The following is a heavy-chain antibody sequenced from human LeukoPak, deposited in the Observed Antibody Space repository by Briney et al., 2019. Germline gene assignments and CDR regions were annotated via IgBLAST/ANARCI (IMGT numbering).Heavy chain of an antibody. J-gene: IGHJ3*02. CDR1: GFTFSDYA. CDR2: ISGGGDST. CDR3: ARPDSSGWSHAFDI. V-gene: IGHV3-23*01. Sequence: GGSLRLSCAASGFTFSDYAMTWVRQIPGKGVEWVSVISGGGDSTDYADSVKGRFTISRDNSKNTLYLDMNSLRAEDTAVYYCARPDSSGWSHAFDIWGQGTKVTVSS. D-gene: IGHD6-19*01.